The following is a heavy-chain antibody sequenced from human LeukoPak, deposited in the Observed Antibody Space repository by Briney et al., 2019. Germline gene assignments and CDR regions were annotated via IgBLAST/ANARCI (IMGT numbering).Heavy chain of an antibody. D-gene: IGHD3-22*01. V-gene: IGHV3-49*03. CDR1: GFTFGDYA. CDR3: TRDQLQYYYDSSGYYYDTLDY. Sequence: GGSLRLSCTASGFTFGDYAMSWFRQAPGKGLEWVGFIRSKAYGGTTEYAASVKGRFTISRDDSKSIAYLQMNSLKTEDTAVYYCTRDQLQYYYDSSGYYYDTLDYWGQGTLVTVSS. J-gene: IGHJ4*02. CDR2: IRSKAYGGTT.